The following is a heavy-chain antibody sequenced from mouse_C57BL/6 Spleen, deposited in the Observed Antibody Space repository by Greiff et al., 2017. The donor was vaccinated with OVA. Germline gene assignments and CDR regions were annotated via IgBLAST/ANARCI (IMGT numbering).Heavy chain of an antibody. CDR2: ISDGGSYT. V-gene: IGHV5-4*03. J-gene: IGHJ2*01. CDR1: GFTFSSYA. D-gene: IGHD2-3*01. Sequence: EVKLVESGGGLVKPGGSLKLSCAASGFTFSSYAMSWVRQTPEKRLEWVATISDGGSYTYYPDNVKGRFTISRDNAKNNLYLQMSHLKSEDTAMYYCARVEGYYDYFDYWGQGTTLTVAS. CDR3: ARVEGYYDYFDY.